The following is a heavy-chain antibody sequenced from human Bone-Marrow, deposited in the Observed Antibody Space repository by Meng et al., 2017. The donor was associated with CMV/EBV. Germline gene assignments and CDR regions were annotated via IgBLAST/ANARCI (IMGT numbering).Heavy chain of an antibody. CDR3: ARESVVFGVDFIDY. V-gene: IGHV3-30-3*01. Sequence: GESLKISCAASGFTFSSYAMHWVRQAPGKGLEWVAVIAYVGSNKYYADSVKGRFTISRDNCQKTLYLHMNCLRAEDTACYYWARESVVFGVDFIDYWGQGTLVTVSS. CDR1: GFTFSSYA. CDR2: IAYVGSNK. D-gene: IGHD3-3*01. J-gene: IGHJ4*02.